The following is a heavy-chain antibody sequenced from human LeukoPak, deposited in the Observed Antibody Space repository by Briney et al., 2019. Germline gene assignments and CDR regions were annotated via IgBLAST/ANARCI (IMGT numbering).Heavy chain of an antibody. V-gene: IGHV4-39*01. CDR1: GGSISSSSYY. CDR3: ARLRYYDFWSGYIY. CDR2: IYYSGST. D-gene: IGHD3-3*01. J-gene: IGHJ4*02. Sequence: SETLSLTXTVSGGSISSSSYYWGWIRQPPGKGLEWIGSIYYSGSTYYNPSLKSRVTISVDTSKNQFSLKLSSVTAADTAVYYCARLRYYDFWSGYIYWGQRTLVTVSS.